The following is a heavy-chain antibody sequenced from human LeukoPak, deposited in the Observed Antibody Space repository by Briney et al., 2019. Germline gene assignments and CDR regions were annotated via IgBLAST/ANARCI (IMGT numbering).Heavy chain of an antibody. J-gene: IGHJ4*02. CDR3: ARDKNTRDGYNFFDD. CDR1: GFTFSSYG. D-gene: IGHD5-24*01. CDR2: IWYDGSNK. Sequence: GGSLRLSCAASGFTFSSYGMHWVRQAPGKGLEWVALIWYDGSNKYYTDSVKGRSTISRDNSNDTLYLRMSSLRAEDTAVYYCARDKNTRDGYNFFDDWGQGTLVTVSS. V-gene: IGHV3-33*01.